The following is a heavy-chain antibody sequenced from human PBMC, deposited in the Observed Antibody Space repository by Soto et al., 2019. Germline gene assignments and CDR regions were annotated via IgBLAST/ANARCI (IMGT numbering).Heavy chain of an antibody. J-gene: IGHJ4*02. CDR1: GFSLSTDEVG. D-gene: IGHD6-6*01. CDR3: ARSKYSISSFDY. Sequence: SGPTLVNPTQTLTLTCTISGFSLSTDEVGVGWIRQPPGKALDWLAVIYWDDDKRYSPSLKSRLTITKDTSKNQVLLTMTNMDPVDTATYFCARSKYSISSFDYWGQGALVTVSS. CDR2: IYWDDDK. V-gene: IGHV2-5*02.